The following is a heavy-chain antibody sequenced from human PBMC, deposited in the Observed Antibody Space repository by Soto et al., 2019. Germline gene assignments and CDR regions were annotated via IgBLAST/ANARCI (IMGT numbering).Heavy chain of an antibody. J-gene: IGHJ4*02. V-gene: IGHV4-39*01. D-gene: IGHD6-19*01. CDR2: VYYNGIT. CDR1: GGSISSRSHY. CDR3: ARREHIGWSFDS. Sequence: PSETLSLTCTVSGGSISSRSHYWGWIRQAPGKGLEWIGNVYYNGITTYNPSLNSRVTLSVDTSKNQFSLRLNSVTATDTALYYCARREHIGWSFDSWGPGTQVTVSS.